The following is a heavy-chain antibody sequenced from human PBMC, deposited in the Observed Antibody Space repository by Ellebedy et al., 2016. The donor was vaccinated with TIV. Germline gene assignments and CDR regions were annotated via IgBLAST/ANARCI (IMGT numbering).Heavy chain of an antibody. CDR3: ARDPRGGGDFGDNWFDP. D-gene: IGHD2-21*01. Sequence: VGSLRLSCAASGFTVSTYFMNWVRQTPGKGLEWVSVIYNDGGTNYTDSVKGRFTISRDSSKNALYLQMNSLRVEDTAVYYCARDPRGGGDFGDNWFDPWGQGTLVTVSS. CDR2: IYNDGGT. V-gene: IGHV3-66*01. CDR1: GFTVSTYF. J-gene: IGHJ5*02.